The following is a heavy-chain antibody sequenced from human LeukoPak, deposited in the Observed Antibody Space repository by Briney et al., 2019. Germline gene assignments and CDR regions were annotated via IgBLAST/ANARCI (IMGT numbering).Heavy chain of an antibody. Sequence: ASVKVSCKINGYTLTELSMHWVRQGPGKGLEWMGGFDPQYGETIYAQKFQGRLTMTKDTSTNTAYMELSSLRSQDTAVYYCASGDYGDPPLNYWGQGTLVTVSS. J-gene: IGHJ4*02. CDR3: ASGDYGDPPLNY. V-gene: IGHV1-24*01. CDR2: FDPQYGET. CDR1: GYTLTELS. D-gene: IGHD4/OR15-4a*01.